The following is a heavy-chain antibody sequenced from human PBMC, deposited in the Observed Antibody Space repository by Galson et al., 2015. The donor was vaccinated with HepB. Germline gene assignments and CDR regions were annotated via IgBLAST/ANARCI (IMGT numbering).Heavy chain of an antibody. V-gene: IGHV6-1*01. J-gene: IGHJ4*02. CDR2: TYYRSKWYN. CDR3: ARGAGIAAAGGDY. D-gene: IGHD6-13*01. CDR1: GDSVSSNSAA. Sequence: CAISGDSVSSNSAAWNWIRQSPSRGLEWLGRTYYRSKWYNDYAVSVKSRITINPDTSKNQFSLQLNSVTAADTAVYYCARGAGIAAAGGDYWGQGTLVTVSS.